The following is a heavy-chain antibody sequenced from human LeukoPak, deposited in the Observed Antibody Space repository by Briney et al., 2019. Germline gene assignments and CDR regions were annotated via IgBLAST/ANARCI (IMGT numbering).Heavy chain of an antibody. V-gene: IGHV3-23*01. CDR1: GFTFSNYA. J-gene: IGHJ4*02. CDR2: ISSSGGDT. Sequence: GGSLRLSCAASGFTFSNYAMSWVRQAPGKGLEWVSGISSSGGDTPHADSVKGRLTISRDNSKNTLYLQMNSLRVEDTAIYYCARKVAGAAPFDSWGQGTLVTVSS. D-gene: IGHD6-19*01. CDR3: ARKVAGAAPFDS.